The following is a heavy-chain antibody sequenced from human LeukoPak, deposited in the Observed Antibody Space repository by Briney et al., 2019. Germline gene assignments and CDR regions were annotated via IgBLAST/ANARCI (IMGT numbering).Heavy chain of an antibody. J-gene: IGHJ4*02. Sequence: GGSLRLSCAASGFTFSSYSMNWVRQAPGKGLEWVSSISSSSSYIYYADSVKGRFTISRDNAKNSLYLQMNSLRAEDTAVYYCAKDERVCSSTSCYYGGTRFDYWGQGTLVTVSS. V-gene: IGHV3-21*01. CDR2: ISSSSSYI. CDR3: AKDERVCSSTSCYYGGTRFDY. CDR1: GFTFSSYS. D-gene: IGHD2-2*01.